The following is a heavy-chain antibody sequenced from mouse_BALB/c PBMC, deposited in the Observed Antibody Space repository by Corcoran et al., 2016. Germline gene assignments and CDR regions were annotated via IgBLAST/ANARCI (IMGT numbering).Heavy chain of an antibody. D-gene: IGHD2-1*01. Sequence: QVTLKESGPGILQPSQTLSLTCSFSGFSLSTSGMSVGWIRQPSGKGLEWLANIWWNDDKYYNPALKSRLIISKDTSNHQVFLKIASVVTADTATYDCARIAGSTFDYWGQGTTLTVSS. V-gene: IGHV8-8*01. J-gene: IGHJ2*01. CDR2: IWWNDDK. CDR3: ARIAGSTFDY. CDR1: GFSLSTSGMS.